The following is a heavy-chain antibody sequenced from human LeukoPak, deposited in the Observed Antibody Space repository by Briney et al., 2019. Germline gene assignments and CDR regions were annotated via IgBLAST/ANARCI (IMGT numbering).Heavy chain of an antibody. CDR1: GFTVG. CDR3: ASDVGSGSNNWLDP. V-gene: IGHV3-23*01. D-gene: IGHD3-10*01. Sequence: GGSLRLSCTASGFTVGMSWVRQAPGKELAWVSAISGSGDKTFYADSVKRRFAISRDNSKNTLYLQMNSLRAEDTAVYYCASDVGSGSNNWLDPWGQGTLVTVSS. J-gene: IGHJ5*02. CDR2: ISGSGDKT.